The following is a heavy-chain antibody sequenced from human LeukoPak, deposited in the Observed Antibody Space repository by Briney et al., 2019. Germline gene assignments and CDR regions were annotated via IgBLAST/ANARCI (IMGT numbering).Heavy chain of an antibody. CDR3: ARQGPYYNDRRSSFDY. CDR2: IYFGGRT. D-gene: IGHD3-22*01. V-gene: IGHV4-39*01. CDR1: GGSISSSSFY. J-gene: IGHJ4*02. Sequence: SETLSLTCTVSGGSISSSSFYWGWIRQSPGKGLEWIGSIYFGGRTYYSPSLKSRVTISVDTSKNQFSLKLSSVTAADTAVYYCARQGPYYNDRRSSFDYWGQGTLVTVSS.